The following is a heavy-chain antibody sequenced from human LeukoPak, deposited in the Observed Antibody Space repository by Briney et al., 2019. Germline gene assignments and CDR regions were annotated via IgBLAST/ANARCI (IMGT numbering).Heavy chain of an antibody. D-gene: IGHD2-15*01. CDR2: INPNGGDT. CDR1: GYTFTGYY. J-gene: IGHJ4*02. CDR3: AREGSLRASDY. V-gene: IGHV1-2*02. Sequence: ASVKVSCKASGYTFTGYYMHWVRQAPGQGLEWMGWINPNGGDTKYAQKFQGRVTMTRDTSISTAYMELSRLTSDDTAVYYCAREGSLRASDYWGQGTLVTVSS.